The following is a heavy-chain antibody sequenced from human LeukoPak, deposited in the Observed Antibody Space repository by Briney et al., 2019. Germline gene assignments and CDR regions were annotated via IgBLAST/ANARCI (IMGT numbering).Heavy chain of an antibody. CDR1: GGSTNRAEHC. CDR2: ICYGGTT. Sequence: KPSETLSLTCAVSGGSTNRAEHCWAWGRQPPGKGLEWTVSICYGGTTYYNPSLKSRVTISVDTSTNNFSLKLSSVTAADTAVYYCAHTNHYYFDWGQGTLVTVSS. D-gene: IGHD2/OR15-2a*01. J-gene: IGHJ4*02. CDR3: AHTNHYYFD. V-gene: IGHV4-39*02.